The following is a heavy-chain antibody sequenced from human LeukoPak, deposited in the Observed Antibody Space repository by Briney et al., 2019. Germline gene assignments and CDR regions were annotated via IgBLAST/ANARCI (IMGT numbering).Heavy chain of an antibody. CDR3: ARDLRGYSGYAIDY. CDR1: GFTFSSYS. Sequence: GGSLRLSCAASGFTFSSYSMNWVRQAPGNGLEWVSSISSSSSYIYYADSVKGRFTISRDNAKNSLYLQMNSLRAEDTAVYYCARDLRGYSGYAIDYWGQGTLVTVSS. V-gene: IGHV3-21*01. J-gene: IGHJ4*02. CDR2: ISSSSSYI. D-gene: IGHD5-12*01.